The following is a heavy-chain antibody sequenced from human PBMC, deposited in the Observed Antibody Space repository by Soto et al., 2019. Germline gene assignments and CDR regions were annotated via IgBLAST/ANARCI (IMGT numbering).Heavy chain of an antibody. V-gene: IGHV3-30*18. D-gene: IGHD3-16*02. CDR3: AKFMITFGGVIVKGGMDV. CDR1: GFTFSSYG. Sequence: QVQLVESGGGVVQPGRSLRLSCAASGFTFSSYGMHWVRQAPGKGLEWVSVISYDGSNKYYADSVKGRFTISRDNSKNTLYLQMNSRRAEDTAVYYCAKFMITFGGVIVKGGMDVWGQGTTVTVSS. J-gene: IGHJ6*02. CDR2: ISYDGSNK.